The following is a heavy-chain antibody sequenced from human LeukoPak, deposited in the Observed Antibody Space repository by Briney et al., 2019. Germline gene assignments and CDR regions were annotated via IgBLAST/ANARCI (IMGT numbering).Heavy chain of an antibody. V-gene: IGHV4-59*01. D-gene: IGHD6-13*01. CDR1: GDSISSYY. Sequence: SETLSLTCTDSGDSISSYYWSWIRQPPGKGLEWIGYIYYSGSTNYNPSLKSRVTISVVTSKNKFSLKLSSVTAADTAVYYCARDSSSWLNYYYGMDVWGQGTTVTVSS. J-gene: IGHJ6*02. CDR3: ARDSSSWLNYYYGMDV. CDR2: IYYSGST.